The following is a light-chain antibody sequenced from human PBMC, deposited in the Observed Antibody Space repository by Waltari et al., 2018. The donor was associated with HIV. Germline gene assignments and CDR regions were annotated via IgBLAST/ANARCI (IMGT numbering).Light chain of an antibody. V-gene: IGLV2-8*01. J-gene: IGLJ2*01. CDR3: SSYAGSNTLL. CDR2: EVS. CDR1: TKDVGLYNY. Sequence: QSALTQPPSASGSPGQSVTISCTGTTKDVGLYNYVSWYQQNPGEAPKLIIFEVSKRAAGVTDRFSGSKSGNTASLTVSGLQSEDEADYFCSSYAGSNTLLFGGGTKLTVL.